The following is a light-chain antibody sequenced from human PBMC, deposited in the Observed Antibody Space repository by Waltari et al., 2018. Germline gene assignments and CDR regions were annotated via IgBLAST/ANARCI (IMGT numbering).Light chain of an antibody. J-gene: IGLJ1*01. CDR1: SHAVGGYNR. V-gene: IGLV2-23*02. CDR3: CSYATGSSYV. Sequence: QSALTPPASVSGSPGQSITVPCPGTSHAVGGYNRVSWYQQLPGKAPKLILFDVDLRPSGVFDRFSGSKSGNTASLTISGLRAEDEGDYYCCSYATGSSYVFGPGTKVTVL. CDR2: DVD.